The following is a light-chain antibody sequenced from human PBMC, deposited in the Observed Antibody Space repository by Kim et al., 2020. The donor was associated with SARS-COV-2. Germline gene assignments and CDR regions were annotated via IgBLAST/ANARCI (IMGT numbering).Light chain of an antibody. CDR2: VNSDGSH. J-gene: IGLJ3*02. V-gene: IGLV4-69*01. CDR3: QTWGTGFRM. Sequence: QLVLTQSPSASASLGASVKLTCTLSSGHSTYTIAWHQQQPEKGPRYLMKVNSDGSHSKGDGIPDRFSCSSSGAERYLTISSLQSDDEADYYCQTWGTGFRMFGGGTQLTVL. CDR1: SGHSTYT.